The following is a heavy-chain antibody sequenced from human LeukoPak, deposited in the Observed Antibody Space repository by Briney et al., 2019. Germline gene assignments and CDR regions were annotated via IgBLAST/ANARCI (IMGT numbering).Heavy chain of an antibody. CDR2: IYYSGST. J-gene: IGHJ3*02. Sequence: SETLSLTCTVSGGSISSYYWSWIRQPPGKGLEWIGYIYYSGSTNYNPSLKSRVTISVDTSKNQFSLKLSSVTAADTAVYYCARADQKGNYDFWSGYPWAFDIWGQGTMVTVSS. V-gene: IGHV4-59*01. CDR1: GGSISSYY. D-gene: IGHD3-3*01. CDR3: ARADQKGNYDFWSGYPWAFDI.